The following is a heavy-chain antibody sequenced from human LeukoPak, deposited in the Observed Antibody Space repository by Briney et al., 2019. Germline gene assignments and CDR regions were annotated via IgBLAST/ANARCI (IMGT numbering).Heavy chain of an antibody. D-gene: IGHD1-7*01. CDR3: ARESRYGNFHAFDI. Sequence: GGSLRLSCAASGFTFSSYSMNWVRQAPGKGLEWVSYISSSSSTIYYADSVKGRFTISRDNAKNSLYLQMNSLRAEDTAVYYCARESRYGNFHAFDIWGQGTMVTVSS. J-gene: IGHJ3*02. CDR2: ISSSSSTI. CDR1: GFTFSSYS. V-gene: IGHV3-48*01.